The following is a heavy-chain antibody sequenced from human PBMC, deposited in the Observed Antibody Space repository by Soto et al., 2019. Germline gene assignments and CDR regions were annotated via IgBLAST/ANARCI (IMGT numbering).Heavy chain of an antibody. J-gene: IGHJ4*02. CDR1: GGSFSGYY. CDR2: INHSGST. Sequence: SETLSLTCAVYGGSFSGYYWSWIRQPPGKGLEWIGEINHSGSTNYNPSLKSRVTTSVDTSKNQFSLKLSSVTAADTAVYYCARETYDYGASYWGQGTLVTVSS. V-gene: IGHV4-34*01. CDR3: ARETYDYGASY. D-gene: IGHD4-17*01.